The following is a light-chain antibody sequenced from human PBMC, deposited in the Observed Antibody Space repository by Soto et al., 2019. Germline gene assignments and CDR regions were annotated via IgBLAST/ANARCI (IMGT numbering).Light chain of an antibody. CDR3: QQFNSYPVT. CDR1: QDIRGA. Sequence: AIPVTQSPSSLSASVGDRVTITCLASQDIRGALAWYQQKPGKPPKLLIYDVSTLENGVPSRFSGDSSGTQFTLTISVLQPEDFGTYYCQQFNSYPVTFGHGTRLDIK. V-gene: IGKV1-13*02. J-gene: IGKJ5*01. CDR2: DVS.